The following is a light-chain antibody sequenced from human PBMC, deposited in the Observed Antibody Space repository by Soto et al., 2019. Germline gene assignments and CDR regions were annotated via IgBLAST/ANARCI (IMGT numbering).Light chain of an antibody. V-gene: IGLV2-8*01. J-gene: IGLJ1*01. CDR2: EVS. CDR1: SSDVGGFNY. CDR3: SSYAGSNNYV. Sequence: QSVLTQPASVSGSPGQTLTISCTGTSSDVGGFNYVSWYQQHPGKAPKLIISEVSKRPSGVPDRFSGSKSGNTASLTVSGLQAEDEADYYCSSYAGSNNYVFGTGTKLTVL.